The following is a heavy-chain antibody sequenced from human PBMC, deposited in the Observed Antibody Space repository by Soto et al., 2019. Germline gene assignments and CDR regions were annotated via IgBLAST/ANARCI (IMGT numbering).Heavy chain of an antibody. CDR1: GGSICSGYYY. CDR2: IYYSGNT. D-gene: IGHD2-2*01. V-gene: IGHV4-30-4*01. J-gene: IGHJ6*02. Sequence: SVTLSLTCSVSGGSICSGYYYWSRIRQPPGKGLEWIGNIYYSGNTYYNPSFKSRLIISIDTSKNQFSLKVGSVTAAATAVYYCASASLSDKIVWDQGTTITVSS. CDR3: ASASLSDKIV.